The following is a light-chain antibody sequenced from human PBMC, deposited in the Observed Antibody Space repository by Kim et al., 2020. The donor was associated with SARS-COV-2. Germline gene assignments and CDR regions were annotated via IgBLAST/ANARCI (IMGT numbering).Light chain of an antibody. Sequence: SYELPQPPSVSVAPGKKARITCGGNNIGSKSVHWYQQKPGQAPVLVIYYDSDRPSGIPERFSGSNSGNTATLTISRVEAGDEADYYCQVWDSSSDHPVFGTGTKVTAL. J-gene: IGLJ1*01. CDR1: NIGSKS. CDR2: YDS. V-gene: IGLV3-21*04. CDR3: QVWDSSSDHPV.